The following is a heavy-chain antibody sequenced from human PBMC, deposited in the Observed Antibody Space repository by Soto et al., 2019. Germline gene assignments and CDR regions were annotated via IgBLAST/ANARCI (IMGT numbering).Heavy chain of an antibody. J-gene: IGHJ3*01. CDR3: AARPLLPGAP. Sequence: EVQLVESGGGLIQPGGSLRLSCAASGFTFSSHDMNWVRQAPGKGLEGVSLIYSGGSTYYADSVKGRFTISRDNSKNTLYLQMSSLRAEDTAVYYCAARPLLPGAPWGQGTLVTVSS. D-gene: IGHD3-22*01. V-gene: IGHV3-53*01. CDR2: IYSGGST. CDR1: GFTFSSHD.